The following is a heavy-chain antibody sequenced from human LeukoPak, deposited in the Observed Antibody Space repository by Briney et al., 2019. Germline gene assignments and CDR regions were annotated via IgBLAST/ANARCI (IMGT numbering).Heavy chain of an antibody. Sequence: ASVKVSCKASGGTFSSYAISWVRQAPGQGLEWMGGIIPIFGTANYAQKFQGRVTITADKSTSTAYMELSSLRSEDTAVYYCARNEYSSSPGPKGGNYYYYMDVWGKGTTVTVSS. D-gene: IGHD6-6*01. CDR1: GGTFSSYA. V-gene: IGHV1-69*06. CDR2: IIPIFGTA. CDR3: ARNEYSSSPGPKGGNYYYYMDV. J-gene: IGHJ6*03.